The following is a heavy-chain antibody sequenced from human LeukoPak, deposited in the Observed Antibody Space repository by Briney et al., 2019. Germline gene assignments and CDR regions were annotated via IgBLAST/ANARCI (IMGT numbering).Heavy chain of an antibody. CDR3: AKKYSTGLDP. Sequence: PGGSLRLSCAASGFTFSRYGMHWVRQAPGKGLEWVAFIRYDGSNKYYADSVKGRFTISRDNSKNTLYLQMNSLRVEDTAVYYCAKKYSTGLDPWGQGTLVTVSS. V-gene: IGHV3-30*02. J-gene: IGHJ5*02. CDR2: IRYDGSNK. D-gene: IGHD1-26*01. CDR1: GFTFSRYG.